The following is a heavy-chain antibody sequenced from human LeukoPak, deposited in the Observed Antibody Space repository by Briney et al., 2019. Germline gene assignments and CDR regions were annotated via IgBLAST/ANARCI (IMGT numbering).Heavy chain of an antibody. D-gene: IGHD2-2*01. CDR2: IYTSGST. CDR3: ARDPQGYCSSTSCSEGDAFDI. J-gene: IGHJ3*02. CDR1: GGSISSYY. Sequence: KPSETLSLTCTVSGGSISSYYWSWIRQPAGKGLEWIGRIYTSGSTNYNPSLKSRVTMSVDTSKNQFSLKLSSVTAADTAVYYCARDPQGYCSSTSCSEGDAFDIWGQGQWSPSLQ. V-gene: IGHV4-4*07.